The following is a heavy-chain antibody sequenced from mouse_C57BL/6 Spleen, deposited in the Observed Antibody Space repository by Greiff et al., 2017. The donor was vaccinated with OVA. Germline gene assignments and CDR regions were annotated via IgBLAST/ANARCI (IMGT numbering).Heavy chain of an antibody. D-gene: IGHD2-5*01. CDR2: INPSSGYT. CDR3: AKGYYSNYGDYFDY. J-gene: IGHJ2*01. V-gene: IGHV1-4*01. CDR1: GYTFTSYT. Sequence: VKLMESGAELARPGASVKMSCKASGYTFTSYTMHWVKQRPGQGLEWIGYINPSSGYTKYNQKFKDKATLTADKSSSTAYMQLSSLTSEDSAVYYCAKGYYSNYGDYFDYWGQGTTLTVSS.